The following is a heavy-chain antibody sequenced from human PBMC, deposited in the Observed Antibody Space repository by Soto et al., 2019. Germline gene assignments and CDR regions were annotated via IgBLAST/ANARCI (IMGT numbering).Heavy chain of an antibody. V-gene: IGHV5-51*01. Sequence: PGESLKISCKGSGYSFTSYWIGWVRQMPGKGLEWMGIIYPGDSDTRYSPSFQGQVTISADKSISTAYLQWSSLKASDTAMYYCARHSSGYSYGYDYYYGMDVWGQGTTVTVSS. J-gene: IGHJ6*02. CDR2: IYPGDSDT. CDR1: GYSFTSYW. CDR3: ARHSSGYSYGYDYYYGMDV. D-gene: IGHD5-18*01.